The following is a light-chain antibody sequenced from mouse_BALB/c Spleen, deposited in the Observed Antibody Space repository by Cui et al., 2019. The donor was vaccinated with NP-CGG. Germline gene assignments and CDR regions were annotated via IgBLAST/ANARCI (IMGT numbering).Light chain of an antibody. V-gene: IGLV1*01. J-gene: IGLJ1*01. CDR1: TGAVTTSNY. Sequence: QAVLTQLSALTTSPGETATLTCRSSTGAVTTSNYANWVQEKPEHLFTGLIGGTNNRAPGVPARFSGSLIGDKAALTITGAQTEDEAIYFCALWYSNHWVFGGGTKLTVL. CDR2: GTN. CDR3: ALWYSNHWV.